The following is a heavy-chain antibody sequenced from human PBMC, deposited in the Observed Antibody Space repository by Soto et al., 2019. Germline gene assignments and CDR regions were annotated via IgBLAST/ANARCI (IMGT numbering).Heavy chain of an antibody. V-gene: IGHV1-2*02. CDR3: GRGRSGKLVVFY. Sequence: KRSCKASGYTFTGHYIHWVRQDPEKGPEWMGAIGPVAGAPRYAKKFQGRVTMTTDMSITTVYMELNNLSPDDTAVYYCGRGRSGKLVVFYWGQPPPVTVSS. J-gene: IGHJ4*02. D-gene: IGHD1-26*01. CDR1: GYTFTGHY. CDR2: IGPVAGAP.